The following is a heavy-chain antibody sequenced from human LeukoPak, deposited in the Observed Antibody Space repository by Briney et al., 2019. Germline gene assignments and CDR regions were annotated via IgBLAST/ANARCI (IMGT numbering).Heavy chain of an antibody. CDR1: GFTFSSYA. CDR3: ARDGLDILNYYYYYGMDV. J-gene: IGHJ6*02. Sequence: GGPLRLSCAASGFTFSSYAMHWVRQAPGKGLEWVAVISYDGSNKYYADSVKGRFTISRDNSKNTLYLQMNSLRAEDTAVYYCARDGLDILNYYYYYGMDVWGLGTTVTVSS. CDR2: ISYDGSNK. D-gene: IGHD3-9*01. V-gene: IGHV3-30*04.